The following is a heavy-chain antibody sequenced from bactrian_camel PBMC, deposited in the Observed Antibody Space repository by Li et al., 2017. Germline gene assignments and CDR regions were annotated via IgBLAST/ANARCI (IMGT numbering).Heavy chain of an antibody. Sequence: QVQLVESGGGSVQAGETLRLSCTASGFTFGDFAMGWCRVGKGNELQLVSKIANDGSTYYADSVKGRFTVSRDNAKNIVYLQMNALRIEDTAMHYCAADSGSWYGPFTTGWGQGTQVTVS. CDR2: IANDGST. J-gene: IGHJ4*01. D-gene: IGHD6*01. CDR1: GFTFGDFA. CDR3: AADSGSWYGPFTTG. V-gene: IGHV3S9*01.